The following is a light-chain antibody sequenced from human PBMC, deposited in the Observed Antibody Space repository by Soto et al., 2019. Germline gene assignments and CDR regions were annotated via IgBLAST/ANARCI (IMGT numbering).Light chain of an antibody. J-gene: IGLJ3*02. V-gene: IGLV1-40*01. CDR1: SSNIGAGYD. CDR2: DNY. CDR3: QSYDSSLNDAGV. Sequence: QSVLTQPPSVSGAPGQRVTISCTGSSSNIGAGYDVHWYQQLPGTAPRLLIYDNYNRPSGVPDRFSASRSGTSASLAITGLQAEDEADYYCQSYDSSLNDAGVFGGGTKLTVL.